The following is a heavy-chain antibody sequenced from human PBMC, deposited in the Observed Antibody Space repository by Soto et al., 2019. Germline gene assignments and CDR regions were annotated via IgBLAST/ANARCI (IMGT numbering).Heavy chain of an antibody. J-gene: IGHJ5*02. CDR3: ARGRYSSSSNWFDP. CDR2: IYYSGST. Sequence: QVQLQESGPGLVKPSQTLSLTCTVSGASISSGDYYWSWIRQHPGKGLEWIGYIYYSGSTHYNPSLKSRVTMSVDTAENQFSLKLSSLTAAETAVYYCARGRYSSSSNWFDPWGQGTLVTVSS. V-gene: IGHV4-31*03. CDR1: GASISSGDYY. D-gene: IGHD6-6*01.